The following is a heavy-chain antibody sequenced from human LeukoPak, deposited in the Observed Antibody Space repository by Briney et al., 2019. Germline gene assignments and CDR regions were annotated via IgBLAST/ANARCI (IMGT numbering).Heavy chain of an antibody. Sequence: GGSLRLSCAASGFTFSSYWMHWVRQAPGKGLVWVSRSTTYADSVKGRFTISRDNAKNTLYLQMNSLRAEDTAMYYCTRRAAALDAFDIWGQGTMVTVSS. D-gene: IGHD6-13*01. CDR2: ST. CDR3: TRRAAALDAFDI. J-gene: IGHJ3*02. CDR1: GFTFSSYW. V-gene: IGHV3-74*01.